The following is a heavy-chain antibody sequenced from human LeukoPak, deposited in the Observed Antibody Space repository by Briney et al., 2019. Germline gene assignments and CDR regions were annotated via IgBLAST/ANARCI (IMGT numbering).Heavy chain of an antibody. CDR3: ARDLRGLYYYYMDV. CDR2: ISSSSYI. J-gene: IGHJ6*03. Sequence: PGGSLRLSCAASGFTFSSYSMNWVRQAPGKGLEWVSSISSSSYIYYADSVKGRFTISRDNAKNSLYLQMNSLRAEDTAVYYCARDLRGLYYYYMDVWGKGTTVTVSS. D-gene: IGHD3-10*01. V-gene: IGHV3-21*01. CDR1: GFTFSSYS.